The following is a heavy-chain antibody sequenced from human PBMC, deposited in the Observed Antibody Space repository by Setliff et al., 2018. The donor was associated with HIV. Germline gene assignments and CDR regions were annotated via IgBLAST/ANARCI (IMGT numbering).Heavy chain of an antibody. CDR1: GFTFSSYS. J-gene: IGHJ3*02. Sequence: PGGSLRLSCAASGFTFSSYSMNWVRQAPGKGLEWVSSISGNSNYIYYADSVKGRFTISRDNAKNSLYLQMNSLRVEDTAVYYCARNTDVDSVYRPFHIWGQGTMVTVSS. D-gene: IGHD1-26*01. CDR3: ARNTDVDSVYRPFHI. CDR2: ISGNSNYI. V-gene: IGHV3-21*04.